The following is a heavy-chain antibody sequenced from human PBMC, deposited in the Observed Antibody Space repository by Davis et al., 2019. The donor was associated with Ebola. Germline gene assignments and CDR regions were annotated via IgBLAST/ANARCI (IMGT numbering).Heavy chain of an antibody. CDR3: ARAVKQWLEN. CDR1: GYSFSSYY. CDR2: INPSGGST. J-gene: IGHJ4*02. V-gene: IGHV1-46*01. Sequence: ASVKVSCKASGYSFSSYYMHWVRQAPGQGLQWMGIINPSGGSTSYAQNFQDRVTMTRDTSTSTVYMELSSLRSEDTAVYYCARAVKQWLENWGQGTLVTVSS. D-gene: IGHD6-19*01.